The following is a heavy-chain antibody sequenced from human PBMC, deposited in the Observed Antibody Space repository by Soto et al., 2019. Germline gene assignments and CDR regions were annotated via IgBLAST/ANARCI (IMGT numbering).Heavy chain of an antibody. J-gene: IGHJ5*02. CDR3: ARDFPSSSSDP. Sequence: QVQLVQSGAEVKKPGSSVKVSCKASGGTFSSYAITWVRQAPGQGLEWMGGIIPIFGTANYAQKFQGRATITADESLTTAYTELSSLRSEDTAVYYCARDFPSSSSDPWGQGTLVTVSS. V-gene: IGHV1-69*01. CDR1: GGTFSSYA. CDR2: IIPIFGTA.